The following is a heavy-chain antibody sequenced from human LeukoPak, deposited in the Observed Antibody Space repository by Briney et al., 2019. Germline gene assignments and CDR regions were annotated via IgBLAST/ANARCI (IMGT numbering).Heavy chain of an antibody. CDR1: GGSISDNDYS. J-gene: IGHJ5*02. CDR3: AREPDA. Sequence: SETLSLTCNVSGGSISDNDYSWDWIRQPPGKGLEWMGCIHYSGTTYSNPSLKSRISISVDTSKSQFSLKLTSVTAADTAVYYCAREPDAWGQGTLVTVSS. CDR2: IHYSGTT. V-gene: IGHV4-39*07.